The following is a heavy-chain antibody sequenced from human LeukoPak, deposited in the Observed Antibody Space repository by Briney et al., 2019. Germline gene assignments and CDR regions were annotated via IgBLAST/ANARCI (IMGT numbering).Heavy chain of an antibody. CDR3: ARIDLEWFQWDY. CDR1: GGSFSGYY. J-gene: IGHJ4*02. CDR2: INHSGST. D-gene: IGHD3-3*01. V-gene: IGHV4-34*01. Sequence: PSETLSLTCAVYGGSFSGYYWSWIRQPPGKGLEWIGEINHSGSTNYNPSLKSRVTISVDTSKNQFSLKLSSVTAADTAVYYCARIDLEWFQWDYWGQGTLVTVSS.